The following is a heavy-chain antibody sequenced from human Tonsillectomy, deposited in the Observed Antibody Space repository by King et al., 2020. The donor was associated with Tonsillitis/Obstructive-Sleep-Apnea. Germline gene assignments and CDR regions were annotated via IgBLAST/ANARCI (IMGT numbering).Heavy chain of an antibody. V-gene: IGHV3-48*03. CDR1: GFTFSNYE. CDR3: ARGNYDFWSGYYPDLNYYYMDV. J-gene: IGHJ6*03. D-gene: IGHD3-3*01. CDR2: ISTSGLTI. Sequence: VQLVESGGGLVQPGGSLRLSCAASGFTFSNYEMNWVRQAPGKGLEWVSYISTSGLTIYYADSVKGRFTISRDNAKNSLYLQMNSLRAEDTAVYYCARGNYDFWSGYYPDLNYYYMDVWGKGTTVTVSS.